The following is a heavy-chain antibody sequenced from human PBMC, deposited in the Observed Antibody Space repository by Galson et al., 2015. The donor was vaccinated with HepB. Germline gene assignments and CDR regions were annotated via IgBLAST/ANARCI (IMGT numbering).Heavy chain of an antibody. CDR1: GGSFSGYY. CDR3: ARVGVGSHGPFDY. J-gene: IGHJ4*02. D-gene: IGHD1-26*01. V-gene: IGHV4-34*01. CDR2: INHSGST. Sequence: SEPLSLTCAVYGGSFSGYYWSWIRQPPGKGLEWIGEINHSGSTNYNPSLKSRVTISVDTSKNQFSLKLSSVTAADTAVYYCARVGVGSHGPFDYWGQGTQVTVSS.